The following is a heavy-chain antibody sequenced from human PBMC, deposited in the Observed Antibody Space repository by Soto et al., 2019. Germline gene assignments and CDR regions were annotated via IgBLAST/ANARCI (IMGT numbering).Heavy chain of an antibody. Sequence: GGSLRLSCSASEFSFSSYAMNWVRQAPGKGLEWVSGLSDSGGSIYYADSVKGRFTISRDNSMNTLYLQMNTLRAEDTAIYYCAKVSSSWYAGFFDLWGQGTLVTVSS. J-gene: IGHJ4*02. V-gene: IGHV3-23*01. CDR3: AKVSSSWYAGFFDL. D-gene: IGHD6-13*01. CDR2: LSDSGGSI. CDR1: EFSFSSYA.